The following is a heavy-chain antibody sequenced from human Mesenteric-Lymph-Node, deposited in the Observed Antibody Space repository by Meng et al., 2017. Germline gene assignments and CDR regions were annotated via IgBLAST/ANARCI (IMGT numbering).Heavy chain of an antibody. CDR1: GVSLRSSNW. CDR2: IYYRGST. Sequence: QVQPQCARPGLGNPSGTLSLPRSASGVSLRSSNWWRWVRQPPGEGLDWIGYIYYRGSTYYNPSLNSRVTMSVDTSKNQFSLKLSSVTAVDTAVYYCARDPTGGEDHQRVWGQGTLVTVSS. CDR3: ARDPTGGEDHQRV. D-gene: IGHD1-14*01. J-gene: IGHJ4*02. V-gene: IGHV4-28*03.